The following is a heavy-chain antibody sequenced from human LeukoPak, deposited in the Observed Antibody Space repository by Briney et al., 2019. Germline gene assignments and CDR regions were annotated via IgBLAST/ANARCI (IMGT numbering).Heavy chain of an antibody. CDR1: GGSFSGYY. Sequence: PSETLSLTCAVYGGSFSGYYWSWIRQPPGKGLEWIGEINHSGSTNYNPSLKSRVTISVGTSKNQFSLKLSSVTAADTAVYYCARERANWGPRPFDYWGQGTLVTVSS. CDR2: INHSGST. J-gene: IGHJ4*02. D-gene: IGHD7-27*01. V-gene: IGHV4-34*01. CDR3: ARERANWGPRPFDY.